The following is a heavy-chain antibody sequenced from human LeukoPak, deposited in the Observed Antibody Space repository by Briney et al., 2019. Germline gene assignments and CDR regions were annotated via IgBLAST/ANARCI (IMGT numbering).Heavy chain of an antibody. CDR2: IYYSGST. J-gene: IGHJ4*02. Sequence: SETLSLTCTVSGGSISSGDYYWSWIRQPPGKGLEWIGFIYYSGSTYYNPSLKSRVTISVDTSKNQFSLKLSSVTAADTAVYYCARSSRLATIAIFDYWGRGTLVTVSS. V-gene: IGHV4-30-4*01. CDR3: ARSSRLATIAIFDY. CDR1: GGSISSGDYY. D-gene: IGHD5-12*01.